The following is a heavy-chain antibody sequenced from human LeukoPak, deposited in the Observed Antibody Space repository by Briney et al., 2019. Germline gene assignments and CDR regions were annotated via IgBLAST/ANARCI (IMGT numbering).Heavy chain of an antibody. D-gene: IGHD2/OR15-2a*01. V-gene: IGHV1-3*01. CDR1: GYTFTSYG. Sequence: GASVKVSCKASGYTFTSYGISWVRQAPGQRLEWMGWINAANGNTKLSQKFQDRITIIRDKSANTAYMELSSLRSEDTAVYYCARDRIGYEYYNGMDVWGQGTTVTVSS. J-gene: IGHJ6*02. CDR2: INAANGNT. CDR3: ARDRIGYEYYNGMDV.